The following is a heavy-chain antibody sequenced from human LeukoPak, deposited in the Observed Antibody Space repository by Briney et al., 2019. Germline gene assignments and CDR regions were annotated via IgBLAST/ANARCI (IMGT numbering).Heavy chain of an antibody. V-gene: IGHV3-30*18. D-gene: IGHD6-19*01. Sequence: GTSLRLSCAASGFTFSNFGMHWVRQAPGRGLEWVAVASYDGTDKYYGGSVKGRFTISRDNSKNTLYLQMNSLTTEDTAVYYCAKLSVSVIAVATKGAAFDVWGQGTMVIVSS. CDR3: AKLSVSVIAVATKGAAFDV. J-gene: IGHJ3*01. CDR1: GFTFSNFG. CDR2: ASYDGTDK.